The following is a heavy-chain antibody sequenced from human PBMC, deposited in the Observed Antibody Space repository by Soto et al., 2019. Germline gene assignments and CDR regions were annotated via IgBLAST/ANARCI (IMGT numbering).Heavy chain of an antibody. V-gene: IGHV6-1*01. Sequence: SQTLSLTCAISADSVSSNTASWNWIRQYPSRGLEWLGRTYFRSKWYNDYAASVKSRIIINPDTSNNQFTPQLNSVTPEDTAVYSCAKGDNLGPKAGYAFDPWGQGIMVTVSS. J-gene: IGHJ5*02. CDR3: AKGDNLGPKAGYAFDP. CDR1: ADSVSSNTAS. CDR2: TYFRSKWYN. D-gene: IGHD5-12*01.